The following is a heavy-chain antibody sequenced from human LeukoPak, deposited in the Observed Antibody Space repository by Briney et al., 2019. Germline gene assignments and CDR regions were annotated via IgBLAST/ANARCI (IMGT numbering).Heavy chain of an antibody. CDR3: ARAPSERGGCYPEYFRH. Sequence: PGRSLRLSCVAPGFTFSSYWMHWVRQAPGKGLVWVSRIKSDGNTNYADSVKGRFTISRDNAKNTVSLQMDSLRAEDTGVYYCARAPSERGGCYPEYFRHWGQGILVTVSS. J-gene: IGHJ1*01. V-gene: IGHV3-74*01. CDR2: IKSDGNT. D-gene: IGHD3-22*01. CDR1: GFTFSSYW.